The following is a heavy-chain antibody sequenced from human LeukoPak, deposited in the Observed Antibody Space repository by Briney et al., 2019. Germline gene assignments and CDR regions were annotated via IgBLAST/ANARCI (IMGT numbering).Heavy chain of an antibody. CDR3: ARALYSSSWGYFDY. CDR1: GFTFSDYY. CDR2: ISSSGSTI. D-gene: IGHD6-13*01. V-gene: IGHV3-11*04. Sequence: GGSLRLSCAASGFTFSDYYMSWIRQAPGKGMEWVSYISSSGSTIYYADSVKGRFTISRDNAKNSLYLQMNSLRAEDTAVYYCARALYSSSWGYFDYWGQGTLVTVSS. J-gene: IGHJ4*02.